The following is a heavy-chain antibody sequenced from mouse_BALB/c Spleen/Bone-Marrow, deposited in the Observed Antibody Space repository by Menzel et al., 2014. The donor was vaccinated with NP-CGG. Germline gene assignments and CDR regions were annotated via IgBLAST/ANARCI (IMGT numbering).Heavy chain of an antibody. CDR3: ARRTTTVVATDS. CDR1: GYTFTSYW. D-gene: IGHD1-1*01. J-gene: IGHJ2*01. V-gene: IGHV1S81*02. CDR2: INPSNGRT. Sequence: VQLQQSGAELVKPGASVKLSCKASGYTFTSYWMHWVKQRPGQGLEWIGEINPSNGRTNYNEKFKSKATLTVDKSSSTAYTQLSSLTSEDSAVYYCARRTTTVVATDSWGRTTTLTDS.